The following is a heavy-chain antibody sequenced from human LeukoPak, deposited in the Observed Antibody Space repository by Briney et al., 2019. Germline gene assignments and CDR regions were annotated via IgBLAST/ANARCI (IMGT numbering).Heavy chain of an antibody. CDR3: ARGGRGYSGYDYGFDY. Sequence: SETLSLTCTVSGGSISSYYWSWIRLPAGKGLEWIGRIYTSGSTYYNPSLKSRVTISVDTSKNQFSLKLSSVTAADTAVYYCARGGRGYSGYDYGFDYWGQGTLVTVSS. J-gene: IGHJ4*02. CDR2: IYTSGST. CDR1: GGSISSYY. V-gene: IGHV4-4*07. D-gene: IGHD5-12*01.